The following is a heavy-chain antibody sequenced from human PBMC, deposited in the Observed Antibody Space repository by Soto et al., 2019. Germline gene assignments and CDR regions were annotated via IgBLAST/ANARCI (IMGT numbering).Heavy chain of an antibody. CDR3: AKTRTIFGVVSRHYFDY. V-gene: IGHV3-30*18. J-gene: IGHJ4*02. D-gene: IGHD3-3*01. CDR1: GFSFSDYG. CDR2: TSYDGSKT. Sequence: QVQLVESGGGVVQPGRSQRLSCAASGFSFSDYGIHWVRQPPGKGLEWVAYTSYDGSKTYYADSVMGRFTISRDNSKNTLFLQMNSLRPEDTAMYYCAKTRTIFGVVSRHYFDYWGQGTLVTVSS.